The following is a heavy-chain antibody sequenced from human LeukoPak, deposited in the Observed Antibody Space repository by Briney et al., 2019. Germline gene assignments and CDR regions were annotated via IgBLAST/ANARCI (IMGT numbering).Heavy chain of an antibody. CDR2: IYTSGST. Sequence: SGTLSLTCTVSGGSISSYYWSWIRQPAGKGLEWIGRIYTSGSTNYNPSLKSRVTMSVDTSKNQFSLKLSSVTAADTAVYYCARDRLGYCSSTSCLYYYYGMDVWGQGTTVTVSS. V-gene: IGHV4-4*07. CDR1: GGSISSYY. CDR3: ARDRLGYCSSTSCLYYYYGMDV. J-gene: IGHJ6*02. D-gene: IGHD2-2*01.